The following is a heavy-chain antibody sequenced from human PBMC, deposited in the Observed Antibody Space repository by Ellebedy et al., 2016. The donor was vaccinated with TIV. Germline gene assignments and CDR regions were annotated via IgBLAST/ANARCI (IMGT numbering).Heavy chain of an antibody. Sequence: SETLSLTXAVSGDSISSTNWWSWVRQPPGKGLEWIGEIYHTGTANHNPSPKSRAIISVDKSQNQFSLRLTSLTAADTAVYYCARSILSTLTSGWYRPMDVWGQGTTVTVSS. D-gene: IGHD6-19*01. J-gene: IGHJ6*02. V-gene: IGHV4-4*02. CDR3: ARSILSTLTSGWYRPMDV. CDR1: GDSISSTNW. CDR2: IYHTGTA.